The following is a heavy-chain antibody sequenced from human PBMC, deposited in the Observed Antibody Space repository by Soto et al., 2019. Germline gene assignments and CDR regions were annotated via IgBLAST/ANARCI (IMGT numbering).Heavy chain of an antibody. CDR3: ARGGASSKWFAP. CDR1: GGSITSGGSF. Sequence: SETLSLTCTVSGGSITSGGSFWSWIRQHPGKWPEWTAFIGYSGATSYNPSLASRVTISADTYKSQFSLNLRSVTAADTAVYYCARGGASSKWFAPWGQGTLVTVSS. CDR2: IGYSGAT. V-gene: IGHV4-31*03. D-gene: IGHD2-15*01. J-gene: IGHJ5*02.